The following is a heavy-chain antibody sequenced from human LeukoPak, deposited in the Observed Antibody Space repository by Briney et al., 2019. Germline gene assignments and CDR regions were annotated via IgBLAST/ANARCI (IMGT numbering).Heavy chain of an antibody. CDR1: GYSISSGYY. V-gene: IGHV4-38-2*02. Sequence: SETLSLTCTVSGYSISSGYYWGWIRQPPGKGLEWIGSIYHSGSTYYNPSLKSQVTISVDTSKNQFSLKLSSVTAADTAVYYCARHDSSSGSYSAWGQGTLVTVSS. D-gene: IGHD1-26*01. CDR3: ARHDSSSGSYSA. J-gene: IGHJ5*02. CDR2: IYHSGST.